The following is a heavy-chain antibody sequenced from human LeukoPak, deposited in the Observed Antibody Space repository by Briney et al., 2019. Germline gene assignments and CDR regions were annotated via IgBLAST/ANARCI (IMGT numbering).Heavy chain of an antibody. CDR1: GDSVSSNSAA. D-gene: IGHD3-10*01. CDR3: ARVIGGGRRGNWFDS. V-gene: IGHV6-1*01. Sequence: SQTLSLTCAISGDSVSSNSAAWNWIRQSPSRGLEWLGRTYYRSKWYTDYAVSVRSRITINPDTSKNLFSLQLNSVTPEDTTVYYCARVIGGGRRGNWFDSWGQGTLVTVSS. J-gene: IGHJ5*01. CDR2: TYYRSKWYT.